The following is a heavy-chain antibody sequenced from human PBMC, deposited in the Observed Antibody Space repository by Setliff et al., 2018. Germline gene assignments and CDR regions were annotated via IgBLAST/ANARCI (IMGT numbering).Heavy chain of an antibody. Sequence: SETLSLTCTVSGASITNINYYWGLIRQPPGKGLEWIGSIFYSGRTFYNPSLKSRVTISVDTSKNHFSLTLSSVTAADTAVYYCARLPNYVWGSPVDYWGQGTLVTVSS. D-gene: IGHD3-16*01. CDR1: GASITNINYY. J-gene: IGHJ4*02. CDR2: IFYSGRT. CDR3: ARLPNYVWGSPVDY. V-gene: IGHV4-39*01.